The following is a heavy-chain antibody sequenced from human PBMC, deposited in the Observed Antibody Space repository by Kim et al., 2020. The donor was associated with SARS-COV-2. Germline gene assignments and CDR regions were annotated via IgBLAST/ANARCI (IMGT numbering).Heavy chain of an antibody. CDR3: ARARGRYCSSTSCYTVLGGHYYYMDV. J-gene: IGHJ6*03. V-gene: IGHV4-34*01. Sequence: SETLSLTCAVYGGSFSGYYWSWIRQPPGKGLEWIGEINHSGSTNYNPSLKSRVTISVDTSKNQFSLKLSSVTAADTAVYYCARARGRYCSSTSCYTVLGGHYYYMDVWGKGTTVTVSS. D-gene: IGHD2-2*02. CDR2: INHSGST. CDR1: GGSFSGYY.